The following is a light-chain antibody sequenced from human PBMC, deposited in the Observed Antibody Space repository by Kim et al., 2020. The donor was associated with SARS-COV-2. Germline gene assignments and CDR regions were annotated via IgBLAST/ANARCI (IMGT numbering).Light chain of an antibody. CDR1: SSDVGGYNY. V-gene: IGLV2-11*01. Sequence: QSVTIYGTGTSSDVGGYNYVAWYQQHPGKAPKLMIYDVSKRPSGVPDRFAGAKSGNTDCLTISGLQAEDEADYYCCEYAGSYTFEVFGGGTQLTVL. CDR3: CEYAGSYTFEV. CDR2: DVS. J-gene: IGLJ3*02.